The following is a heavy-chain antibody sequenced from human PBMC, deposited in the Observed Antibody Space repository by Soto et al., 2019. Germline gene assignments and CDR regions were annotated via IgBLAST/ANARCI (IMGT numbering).Heavy chain of an antibody. Sequence: QVQLVQSGAEVKKPGASVKVSCKASGYTFTSYGISWVRQAPGQGLEWMGWISAYNGNTNYAQKLQGRVTMTTDTSTSTAYMELRSRRSDDTAVYYCARLPITIFGLVTPNWFDPWGQGTLVTVSS. J-gene: IGHJ5*02. V-gene: IGHV1-18*01. CDR1: GYTFTSYG. CDR2: ISAYNGNT. CDR3: ARLPITIFGLVTPNWFDP. D-gene: IGHD3-3*01.